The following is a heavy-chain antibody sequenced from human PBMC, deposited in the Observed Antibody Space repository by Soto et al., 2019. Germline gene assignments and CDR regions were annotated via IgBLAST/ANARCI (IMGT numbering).Heavy chain of an antibody. D-gene: IGHD3-3*01. Sequence: ASVKVSCKASGYTFTSYGISWVRQAPGQGLEWMGWISAYNGNTNYAQKLQGRVTMTTDTSTSTAYMELRSLRSDETAVYYCARDLGAQFNYDFWSGYYTYPPDYYYYYMDVWGKGTTVTVSS. CDR1: GYTFTSYG. J-gene: IGHJ6*03. V-gene: IGHV1-18*01. CDR3: ARDLGAQFNYDFWSGYYTYPPDYYYYYMDV. CDR2: ISAYNGNT.